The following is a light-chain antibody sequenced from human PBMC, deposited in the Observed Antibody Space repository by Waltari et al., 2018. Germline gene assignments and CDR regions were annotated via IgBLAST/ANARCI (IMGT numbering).Light chain of an antibody. CDR2: DVT. J-gene: IGLJ2*01. CDR1: SSDVGGYNS. V-gene: IGLV2-14*03. Sequence: QSALTQPASVSGSPGQSITIPCTGTSSDVGGYNSVPWYQQHPGKAPKLMIYDVTSRPSGVSPRFSGSKSDNTASLTISGLQAEDEADYYCSSYTGRSISVVFGGGTKLTVL. CDR3: SSYTGRSISVV.